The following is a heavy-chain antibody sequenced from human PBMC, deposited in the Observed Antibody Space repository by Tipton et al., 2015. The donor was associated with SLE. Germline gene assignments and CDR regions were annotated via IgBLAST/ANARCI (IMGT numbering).Heavy chain of an antibody. D-gene: IGHD3-22*01. V-gene: IGHV4-59*12. CDR2: IFHSGST. Sequence: TLSLTCTVSGGSISSYYWSWIRQPPGKALEWIGYIFHSGSTNHNPSLKSRVTMSVDTSQNQFSLKLSSVTAADTALYYCASSYSSAYFSYFFDYWGQGTLVTVSS. CDR3: ASSYSSAYFSYFFDY. J-gene: IGHJ4*02. CDR1: GGSISSYY.